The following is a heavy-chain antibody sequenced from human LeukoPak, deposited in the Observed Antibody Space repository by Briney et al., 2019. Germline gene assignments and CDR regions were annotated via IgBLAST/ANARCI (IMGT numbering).Heavy chain of an antibody. J-gene: IGHJ4*02. CDR2: IRSAANSHAT. CDR3: TRRLMTTVADY. D-gene: IGHD4-23*01. Sequence: GGSLRLSCAASGFTFSGSAIHWVRQASGKGLEWVGRIRSAANSHATAYAASVKGRFTISRDDSRNTVYLHMNSLQNEDTAVYYCTRRLMTTVADYWGQGALVTVSS. CDR1: GFTFSGSA. V-gene: IGHV3-73*01.